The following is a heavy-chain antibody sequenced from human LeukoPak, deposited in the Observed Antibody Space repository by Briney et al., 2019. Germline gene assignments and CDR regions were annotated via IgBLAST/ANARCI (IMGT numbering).Heavy chain of an antibody. CDR1: GGSISSYY. Sequence: PSETLSLTCTVSGGSISSYYWSWIRQPPGKGLEWIGYISYSGSTYYNPSLKSRVTISVDTSKNQFSLKLSSVTAADTAVYYCARVQTTVVTLSWFDPWGQGTLVTVSS. CDR3: ARVQTTVVTLSWFDP. V-gene: IGHV4-59*08. CDR2: ISYSGST. D-gene: IGHD4-23*01. J-gene: IGHJ5*02.